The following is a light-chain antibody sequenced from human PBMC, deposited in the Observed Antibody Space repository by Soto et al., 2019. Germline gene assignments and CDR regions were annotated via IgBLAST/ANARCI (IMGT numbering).Light chain of an antibody. CDR2: DAS. V-gene: IGKV1-5*01. CDR1: QSIKSW. CDR3: QQYDDYPLT. Sequence: DIQMTQSPPTLSASVGDRVTITCRASQSIKSWLAWYQQKPGTAPKLLIYDASTLESGVPSRFSGSGSGTEFTLTISSLQPDDFATFYCQQYDDYPLTFGGGTKVEIK. J-gene: IGKJ4*01.